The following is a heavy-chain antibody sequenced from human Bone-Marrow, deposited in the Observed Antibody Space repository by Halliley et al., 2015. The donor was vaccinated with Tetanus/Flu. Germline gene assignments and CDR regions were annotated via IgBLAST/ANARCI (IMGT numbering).Heavy chain of an antibody. Sequence: GLVYVAAIGGDGGTTYFADSVKGRFSLSRDQATNTLYVEMTSLRPDDTGIYFCVRGSGPRFFDVWGQGTLVTVSS. J-gene: IGHJ4*02. D-gene: IGHD3-10*01. CDR3: VRGSGPRFFDV. CDR2: IGGDGGTT. V-gene: IGHV3-64D*08.